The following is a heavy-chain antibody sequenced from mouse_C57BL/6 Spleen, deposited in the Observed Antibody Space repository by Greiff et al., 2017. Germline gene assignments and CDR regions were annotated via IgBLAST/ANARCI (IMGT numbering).Heavy chain of an antibody. CDR2: IYPGDGDT. V-gene: IGHV1-80*01. CDR3: ARKGDDYYGSSYDYFDD. J-gene: IGHJ2*01. CDR1: GYAFSSYW. Sequence: QVQLQQSGAELVKPGASVKISCKASGYAFSSYWMNWVKQRPGKGLEWIGQIYPGDGDTNYNGKFKGKATLTADKSSSTAYMQLSSLTYEDSAVYFCARKGDDYYGSSYDYFDDWGQGTTLTVSS. D-gene: IGHD1-1*01.